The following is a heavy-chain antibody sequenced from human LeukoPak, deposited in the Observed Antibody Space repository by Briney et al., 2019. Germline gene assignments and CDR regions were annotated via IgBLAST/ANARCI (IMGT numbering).Heavy chain of an antibody. CDR1: GGSFSGYY. Sequence: SETLSLTCAVYGGSFSGYYWSWIRQPPGKGLEWIGEINHSGSTNYNPSLKSRVTISVDTSKNQFSLKLSSVTAADTAVYYCASERGGLFHYWGQGTLVTVSS. CDR3: ASERGGLFHY. V-gene: IGHV4-34*01. D-gene: IGHD5-24*01. J-gene: IGHJ4*02. CDR2: INHSGST.